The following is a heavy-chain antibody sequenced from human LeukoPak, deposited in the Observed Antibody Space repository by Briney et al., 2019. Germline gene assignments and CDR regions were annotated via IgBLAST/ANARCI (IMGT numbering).Heavy chain of an antibody. D-gene: IGHD1/OR15-1a*01. CDR2: ISGSGGST. V-gene: IGHV3-23*01. CDR3: ASDNKYYFDY. J-gene: IGHJ4*02. CDR1: GFTFSSYA. Sequence: PGGSLRLSCAASGFTFSSYAMSRVRQAPGKGLEWVSAISGSGGSTYYADSVKGRFTISRDNSKNTLYLQMNSLRAEDTAVYYCASDNKYYFDYWGQGTLVTVSS.